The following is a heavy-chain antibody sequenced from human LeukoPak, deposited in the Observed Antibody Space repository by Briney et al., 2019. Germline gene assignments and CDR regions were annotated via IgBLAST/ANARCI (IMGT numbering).Heavy chain of an antibody. CDR1: GDTFTSYA. V-gene: IGHV1-3*01. CDR3: ASHPLDSGYFDY. D-gene: IGHD6-19*01. Sequence: ASVKVSCKASGDTFTSYAMHWVRQAPGQRLEWMGWINAGNGNTKYSQKFQGRVTITRDTSASTAYMELSSLRSEDTAEYYCASHPLDSGYFDYWGQGTLVTVSS. CDR2: INAGNGNT. J-gene: IGHJ4*02.